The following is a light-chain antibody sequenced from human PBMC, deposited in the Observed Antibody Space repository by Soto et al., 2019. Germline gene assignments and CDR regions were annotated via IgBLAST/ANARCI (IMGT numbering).Light chain of an antibody. CDR2: AAS. V-gene: IGKV1-6*01. J-gene: IGKJ1*01. CDR1: QGIRND. Sequence: IQVTQSPSSLSSSVGDRVTITCRSSQGIRNDLGWYQQKPGKAPKLLIYAASSLQSGVPSRFSGSGSGTDFTLTISSLQPEDFVTYYCLQDYNYPRTFGQGTKVDIK. CDR3: LQDYNYPRT.